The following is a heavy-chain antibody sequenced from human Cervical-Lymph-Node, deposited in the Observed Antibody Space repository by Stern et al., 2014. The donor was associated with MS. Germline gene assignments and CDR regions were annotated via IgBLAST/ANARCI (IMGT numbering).Heavy chain of an antibody. CDR2: HTPSGGST. V-gene: IGHV1-46*01. Sequence: QVQLVGSGAEVKKPGASGKVSCKASGYTFTNFYMHWVRQAPGQGLEWMGIHTPSGGSTSYAQKLQGRVTMPRDTSTSTVYMELSSLRSEDTAVYYCAIGAFDIWGQGTMVTVSS. CDR3: AIGAFDI. J-gene: IGHJ3*02. CDR1: GYTFTNFY.